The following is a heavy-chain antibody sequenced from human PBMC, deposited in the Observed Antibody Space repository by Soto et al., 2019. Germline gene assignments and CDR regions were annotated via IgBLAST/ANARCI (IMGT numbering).Heavy chain of an antibody. V-gene: IGHV3-23*01. CDR2: IGSSGST. CDR3: AKGFRSLEWYSLAPFDY. Sequence: LRLSCAASGFTFSSYAMSWVRQAPGKGLEWVSAIGSSGSTYYADSVKGRFTISRDTPKKTLYLQMNSLRVEDTAKYYCAKGFRSLEWYSLAPFDYWGQGTLVTVSS. J-gene: IGHJ4*02. CDR1: GFTFSSYA. D-gene: IGHD3-3*01.